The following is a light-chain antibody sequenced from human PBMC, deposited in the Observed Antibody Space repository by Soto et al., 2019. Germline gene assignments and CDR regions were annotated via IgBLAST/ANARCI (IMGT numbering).Light chain of an antibody. CDR2: GAS. CDR1: QSVSSSY. J-gene: IGKJ3*01. CDR3: QQYGSSPLFT. Sequence: EIVLTQSPGTLSLSPGERATLSCRASQSVSSSYLAWYQQKPGQAPRSLIYGASSRATGIPDRFSGSGSGTDFTLTISRLETEDFAVYYCQQYGSSPLFTFDPGTKVDI. V-gene: IGKV3-20*01.